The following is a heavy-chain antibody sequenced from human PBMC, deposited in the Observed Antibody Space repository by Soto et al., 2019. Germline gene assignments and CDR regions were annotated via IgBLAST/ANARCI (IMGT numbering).Heavy chain of an antibody. CDR3: ARDPGGDYVLRLPLYYMDV. Sequence: GGSLRLSCAASGFTFSSYGMHWVRQAPGKGLEWVAVIWYDGSNKYYADSVKGRFTISRDNSKNTLYLQMNSLRAEDTAVYYCARDPGGDYVLRLPLYYMDVWGKGTTVTVSS. J-gene: IGHJ6*03. CDR2: IWYDGSNK. CDR1: GFTFSSYG. V-gene: IGHV3-33*01. D-gene: IGHD4-17*01.